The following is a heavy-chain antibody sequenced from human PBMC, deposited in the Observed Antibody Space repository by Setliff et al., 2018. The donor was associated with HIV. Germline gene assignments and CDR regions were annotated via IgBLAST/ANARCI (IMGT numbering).Heavy chain of an antibody. D-gene: IGHD3-10*01. CDR3: ARELYREWDY. V-gene: IGHV3-66*02. J-gene: IGHJ4*02. CDR2: IYGGGTT. Sequence: PGGSLRLSCAASGFTVSSNYMSWVRQAPGKGLEWVSVIYGGGTTHYADSVKGRFTISRDNSKNTVYLQMNSLRVEDTAVYYCARELYREWDYWGLGTLVTVSS. CDR1: GFTVSSNY.